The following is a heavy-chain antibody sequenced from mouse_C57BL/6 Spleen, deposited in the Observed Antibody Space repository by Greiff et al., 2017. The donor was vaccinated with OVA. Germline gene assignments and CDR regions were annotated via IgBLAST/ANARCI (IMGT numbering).Heavy chain of an antibody. D-gene: IGHD2-4*01. CDR1: GYSITSGYY. J-gene: IGHJ3*01. CDR2: ISYDGSN. Sequence: EVKLMESGPGLVKPSQSLSLTCSVPGYSITSGYYWNWIRQFPGNQLEWMGYISYDGSNNYNPSLKNRISITRDTSKNQIFLKLNSVTTEDTATYYCARSNYDYDAWFAYRGQGTLVTVSA. V-gene: IGHV3-6*01. CDR3: ARSNYDYDAWFAY.